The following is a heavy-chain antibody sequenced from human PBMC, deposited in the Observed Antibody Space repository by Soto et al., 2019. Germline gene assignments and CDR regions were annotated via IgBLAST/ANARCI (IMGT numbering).Heavy chain of an antibody. V-gene: IGHV3-30-3*01. CDR1: GFTFSSYA. CDR2: ISYDGSNK. D-gene: IGHD6-13*01. CDR3: ARETRGISFDY. J-gene: IGHJ4*02. Sequence: QVQLVESGGGVVQPGRSLRLSCAASGFTFSSYAMHWVRQAPGKGLEWVAVISYDGSNKYYADSVKGRFTISRDNSKNTLYLQMNSLRAEDTAVYYCARETRGISFDYWGQGTLVTVSS.